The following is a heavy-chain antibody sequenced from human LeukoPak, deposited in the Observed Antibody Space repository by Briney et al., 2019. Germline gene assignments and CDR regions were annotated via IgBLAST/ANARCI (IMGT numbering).Heavy chain of an antibody. D-gene: IGHD6-13*01. CDR1: GFTFSSYG. CDR2: IRYDGSNK. CDR3: AKDSHIAAAGTYYMDV. Sequence: PGGSLRLSCAASGFTFSSYGMHWVRQAPGKGLEWVAFIRYDGSNKYYADSVKGRFTISRDNSKNTLYLQMNSLRAEDTAVYYCAKDSHIAAAGTYYMDVWGKGTTVTISS. V-gene: IGHV3-30*02. J-gene: IGHJ6*03.